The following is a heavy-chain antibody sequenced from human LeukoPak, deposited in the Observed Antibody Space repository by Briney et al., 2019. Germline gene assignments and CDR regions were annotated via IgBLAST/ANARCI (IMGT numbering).Heavy chain of an antibody. D-gene: IGHD3-10*01. J-gene: IGHJ5*02. CDR3: ANGSLLWFGELSSPFDP. CDR1: GGTFSSYA. V-gene: IGHV1-69*06. Sequence: GASVKVSCKASGGTFSSYAISWVRQAPGQGLEWMGGIIPIFGTANYAQKFQGRVTITADKSTSTAYMELGSLRSEDTAVYYCANGSLLWFGELSSPFDPWGQGTLVTVSS. CDR2: IIPIFGTA.